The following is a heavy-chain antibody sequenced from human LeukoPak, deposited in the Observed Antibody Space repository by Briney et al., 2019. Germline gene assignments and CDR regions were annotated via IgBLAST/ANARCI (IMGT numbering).Heavy chain of an antibody. CDR3: ARVGYCSGGSCFGWFDP. D-gene: IGHD2-15*01. CDR1: GYTFTGYY. V-gene: IGHV1-2*02. J-gene: IGHJ5*02. Sequence: ASVKVSCKASGYTFTGYYIHWVRQAPGQGLEWMGWINPNSGGTNYAQKFQGRVTMTRDTSISTAYMELSRLRSDDTAVYYCARVGYCSGGSCFGWFDPWGQGTLVTVSS. CDR2: INPNSGGT.